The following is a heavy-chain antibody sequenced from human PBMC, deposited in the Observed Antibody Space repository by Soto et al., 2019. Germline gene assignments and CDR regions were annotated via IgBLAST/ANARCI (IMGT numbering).Heavy chain of an antibody. V-gene: IGHV1-46*03. D-gene: IGHD6-6*01. J-gene: IGHJ6*03. CDR3: VRATAAPHRDYSYHYYLHI. Sequence: QVQLVQSGAEVKKPGASVKVSCKASGYTFINYYIHWVRQAPGQGREWMGVINPNGGSTVYAQKFQGRATLTRDTSTSTVYVELSSLRSDDTALYFCVRATAAPHRDYSYHYYLHIWGKGTTVTVSS. CDR1: GYTFINYY. CDR2: INPNGGST.